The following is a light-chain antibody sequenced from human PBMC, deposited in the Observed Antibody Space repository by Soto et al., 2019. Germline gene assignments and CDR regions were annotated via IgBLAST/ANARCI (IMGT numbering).Light chain of an antibody. V-gene: IGLV2-14*01. J-gene: IGLJ1*01. CDR2: EVS. CDR3: TSYTSSSTYV. CDR1: SSDVGAYIY. Sequence: QSALTHPASVSGSPGQSITISCTGTSSDVGAYIYVSWYQQHPGKAPKFLIYEVSKRPSGVSDRFSGSKSGNTASLTISGLQAEDEADYYCTSYTSSSTYVFGTGTKVTVL.